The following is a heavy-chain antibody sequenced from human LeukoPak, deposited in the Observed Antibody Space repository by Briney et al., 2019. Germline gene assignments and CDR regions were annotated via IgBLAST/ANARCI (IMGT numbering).Heavy chain of an antibody. V-gene: IGHV3-23*01. J-gene: IGHJ5*02. CDR2: IYASGGAT. D-gene: IGHD6-19*01. CDR1: GFTFSDYV. CDR3: AKGSGSGWYGWFAP. Sequence: GGSLRLSCAASGFTFSDYVMYWVRQAPGKGLEWVSSIYASGGATYYADSVKGRFTISRDNSKNTFYLQMNSLRAEDTAVYFCAKGSGSGWYGWFAPWGQGALVTVSS.